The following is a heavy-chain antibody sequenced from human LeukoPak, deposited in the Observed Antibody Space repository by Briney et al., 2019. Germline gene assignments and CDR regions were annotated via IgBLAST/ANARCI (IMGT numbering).Heavy chain of an antibody. CDR3: AKDTAGTHVYYYGMDV. V-gene: IGHV3-30*18. D-gene: IGHD6-13*01. CDR2: ISYDGSNK. J-gene: IGHJ6*02. Sequence: TGGSLRLSCAASGFTFSSYGMHWVRQAPGKGLEWVAVISYDGSNKYYADSVKGRFTISRDNSKNTLYLQMNSLRAEDTAVYYCAKDTAGTHVYYYGMDVWGQGTTVTVS. CDR1: GFTFSSYG.